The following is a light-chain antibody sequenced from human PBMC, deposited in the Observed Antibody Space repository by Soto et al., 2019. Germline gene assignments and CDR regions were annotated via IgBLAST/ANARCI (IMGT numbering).Light chain of an antibody. V-gene: IGLV2-8*01. Sequence: QSALTQPPSASGSPGQSVTISCTGTKNDIGVYDFVSWYQHHPGKAPRLIIYEVVQRPSGVPDRFSGSKSGNTASLTVSGLQAADEADYFCTSYAGSNTYVFGRGTKPTVL. CDR3: TSYAGSNTYV. CDR2: EVV. J-gene: IGLJ1*01. CDR1: KNDIGVYDF.